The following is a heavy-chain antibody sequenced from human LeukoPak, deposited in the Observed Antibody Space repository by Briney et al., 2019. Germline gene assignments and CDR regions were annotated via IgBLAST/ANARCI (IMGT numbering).Heavy chain of an antibody. D-gene: IGHD6-13*01. CDR3: ARDGIAAAQEDY. CDR2: IYYSGST. CDR1: GGSISSYY. Sequence: SETLSLTCTVSGGSISSYYWSWIRQPPGKGLEWIGYIYYSGSTNYNPSLKSRVTISVDTSKNQFSLKLSSVTAADTAVYYCARDGIAAAQEDYWGQGTLVTVSS. V-gene: IGHV4-59*12. J-gene: IGHJ4*02.